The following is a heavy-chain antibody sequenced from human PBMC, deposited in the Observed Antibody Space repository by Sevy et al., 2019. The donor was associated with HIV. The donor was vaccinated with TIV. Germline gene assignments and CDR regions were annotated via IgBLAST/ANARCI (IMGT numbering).Heavy chain of an antibody. V-gene: IGHV5-51*01. Sequence: GESLKISCKGSGYNITSYWIGWVRQMPGKGLEWMGIINPRDSETRYMPSFQGQVTISVDKSINTAYLQWSSLMASDTAMYYCARQWSSSADYWGQGTLVTVSS. CDR2: INPRDSET. J-gene: IGHJ4*02. CDR3: ARQWSSSADY. CDR1: GYNITSYW. D-gene: IGHD6-6*01.